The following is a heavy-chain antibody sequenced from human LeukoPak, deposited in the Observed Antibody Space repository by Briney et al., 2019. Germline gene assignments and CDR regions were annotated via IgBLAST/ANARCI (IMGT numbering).Heavy chain of an antibody. Sequence: EESLKISCKGSGYSLTSYWIGWVRQMPGKGLEWMGIIYPGDSDTRYSPSFQGQVTISADKSISTAYLQWSSLKASDTAMYYCARHWSSGDLRADYWGQGTLVTVSS. J-gene: IGHJ4*02. V-gene: IGHV5-51*01. CDR1: GYSLTSYW. CDR2: IYPGDSDT. D-gene: IGHD3-22*01. CDR3: ARHWSSGDLRADY.